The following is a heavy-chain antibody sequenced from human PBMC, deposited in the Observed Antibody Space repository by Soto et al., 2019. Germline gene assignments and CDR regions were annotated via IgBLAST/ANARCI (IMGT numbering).Heavy chain of an antibody. V-gene: IGHV4-39*07. CDR3: TGAYYDIDGYILDP. CDR1: VASIRSNIYY. D-gene: IGHD3-22*01. Sequence: SETLSLTCTVSVASIRSNIYYWGWIRQPPVKGVDWIVNIRYSGLTYYDSFLKSRVTMSVVTSKNLFSLKLSSLTAAVTAVYYCTGAYYDIDGYILDPWGQGTSVTVS. CDR2: IRYSGLT. J-gene: IGHJ5*02.